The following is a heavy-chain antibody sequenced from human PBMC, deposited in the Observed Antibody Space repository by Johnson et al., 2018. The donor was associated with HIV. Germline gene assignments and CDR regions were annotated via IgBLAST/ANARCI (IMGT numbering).Heavy chain of an antibody. CDR1: GFTFSFYC. Sequence: VQLVESGGGLVQPGGSLRLSCAAPGFTFSFYCMNWVRQAPGKGLEWVANINQDGSEKYYVDSVKGRFTISRDNAKKSVYLQMNSLRAEDTAVYYCARKGDAFDIWGRGTMVTVSS. J-gene: IGHJ3*02. CDR2: INQDGSEK. CDR3: ARKGDAFDI. V-gene: IGHV3-7*01.